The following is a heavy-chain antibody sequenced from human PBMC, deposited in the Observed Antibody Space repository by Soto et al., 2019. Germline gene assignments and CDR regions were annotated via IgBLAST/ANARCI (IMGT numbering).Heavy chain of an antibody. CDR2: IFHNGAT. CDR1: GGTINSGGYY. Sequence: QLHLQESGPGLLKPSQTLSLSCLVSGGTINSGGYYWTWIRQFPGKGLEWIGSIFHNGATYSNPSPESRVIISVDLYQTPFFLGLTSVTAADTAVYYCVRDRSEYSGSSGWVDTWGQGTLVTVSS. D-gene: IGHD4-4*01. J-gene: IGHJ5*02. CDR3: VRDRSEYSGSSGWVDT. V-gene: IGHV4-31*02.